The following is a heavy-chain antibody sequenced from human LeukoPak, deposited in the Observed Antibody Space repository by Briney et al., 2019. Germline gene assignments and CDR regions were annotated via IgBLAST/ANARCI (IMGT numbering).Heavy chain of an antibody. J-gene: IGHJ6*03. V-gene: IGHV5-51*01. CDR1: GYSFTNYW. CDR2: IYLGDSET. D-gene: IGHD2-21*01. Sequence: GESLKISCKASGYSFTNYWIGWVRQKPEKGLEWMGIIYLGDSETRYSPSFQGQVTISADKSISTAYLQWNSLKASDTAMYYCARLRGYSVTGDSYYYMDVWGKGTTVTVSS. CDR3: ARLRGYSVTGDSYYYMDV.